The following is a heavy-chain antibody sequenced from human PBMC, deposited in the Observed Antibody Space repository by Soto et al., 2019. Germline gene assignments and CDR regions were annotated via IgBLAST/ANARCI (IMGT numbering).Heavy chain of an antibody. CDR2: IRSKAYGGTT. V-gene: IGHV3-49*04. J-gene: IGHJ6*02. CDR1: GFTFGDYA. CDR3: TRAIITIFGVVINGYGMDV. D-gene: IGHD3-3*01. Sequence: PGGSLRLSCTASGFTFGDYAMSWVRQAPGKGLEWVGFIRSKAYGGTTEYAASVKGRFTISRDDSKSIAYLQMDSLKTEDTAVYYCTRAIITIFGVVINGYGMDVWGQGTKVTVS.